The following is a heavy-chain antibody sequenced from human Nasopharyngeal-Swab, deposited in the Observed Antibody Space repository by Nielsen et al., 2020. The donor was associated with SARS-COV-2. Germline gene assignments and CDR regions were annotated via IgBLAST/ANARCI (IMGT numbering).Heavy chain of an antibody. D-gene: IGHD3-3*01. J-gene: IGHJ6*02. CDR1: GYTFTSYY. CDR3: ATGFLEWLGYYGMDV. V-gene: IGHV1-46*01. Sequence: ASVKVSCKASGYTFTSYYMHWVRQAPGQGLEWMGIINPSGGSTSYAQKFQGRVTMTEDTSTDTAYMELSSLRSEDTAVYYCATGFLEWLGYYGMDVWGQGTTVTVSS. CDR2: INPSGGST.